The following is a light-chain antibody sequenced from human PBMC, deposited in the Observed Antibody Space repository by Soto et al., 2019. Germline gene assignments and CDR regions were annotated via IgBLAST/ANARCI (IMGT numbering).Light chain of an antibody. CDR2: EVN. CDR3: SSYAGSSNV. CDR1: SGDVGGYNY. Sequence: QSVRTQPPSASGSPGQSVAISCTGTSGDVGGYNYVSWYQQHPGKAPKLMIYEVNKRPSGVPDRFSGSKSGNTASLTVSGLQAEDEADYYCSSYAGSSNVFGTGTKVTVL. J-gene: IGLJ1*01. V-gene: IGLV2-8*01.